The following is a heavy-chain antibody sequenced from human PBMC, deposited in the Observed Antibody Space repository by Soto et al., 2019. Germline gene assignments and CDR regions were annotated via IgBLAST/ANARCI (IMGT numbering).Heavy chain of an antibody. J-gene: IGHJ4*02. D-gene: IGHD2-15*01. CDR1: GGSVSSSSYY. CDR2: VYYSGST. Sequence: PSETLSLTCTVSGGSVSSSSYYWGWVRQPPGKGLEWIGSVYYSGSTYYNPSLESRVTISVDKSKNQFSLKLSSVTAADTAVYYCARSPLSACRFSYFDSWGQGTLVTVSS. CDR3: ARSPLSACRFSYFDS. V-gene: IGHV4-39*07.